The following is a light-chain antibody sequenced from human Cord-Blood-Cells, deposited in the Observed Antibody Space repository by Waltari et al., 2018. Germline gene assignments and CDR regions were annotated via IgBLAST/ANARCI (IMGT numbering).Light chain of an antibody. Sequence: QSVLTQPPSASGTPGQRVTISCSGSSSNIGSNYVYWYQQLPGTAPKLIIYRNTRRPSGVPDRFSGSKSGTSASLAISGLRSEDEADYYCAAWDDSLSGPVFGGGTKLTVL. CDR1: SSNIGSNY. J-gene: IGLJ3*02. CDR2: RNT. V-gene: IGLV1-47*01. CDR3: AAWDDSLSGPV.